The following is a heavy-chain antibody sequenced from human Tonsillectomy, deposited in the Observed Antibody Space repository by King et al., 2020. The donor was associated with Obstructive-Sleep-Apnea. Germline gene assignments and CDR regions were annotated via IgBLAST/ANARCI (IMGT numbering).Heavy chain of an antibody. Sequence: VQLVESGGGVVQPGRSLRLSCAASGFTFSSYGMHWVRQAPGKGREWVEVIGDDGSNKYYADSVKGRFTLSRDNSKNTLYLQMNSLGAEATAGYYCARDMANYYYCAGSYDDYWGQGTLVTVSS. J-gene: IGHJ4*02. CDR3: ARDMANYYYCAGSYDDY. V-gene: IGHV3-33*01. D-gene: IGHD3-10*01. CDR1: GFTFSSYG. CDR2: IGDDGSNK.